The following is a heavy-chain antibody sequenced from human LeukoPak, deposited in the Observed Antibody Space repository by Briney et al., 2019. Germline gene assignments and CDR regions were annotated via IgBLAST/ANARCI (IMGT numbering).Heavy chain of an antibody. CDR1: GFTFSSYS. V-gene: IGHV3-48*01. D-gene: IGHD2-2*01. CDR2: ISSSSSTI. CDR3: AKTLLGTSYYDAFDI. Sequence: SGGSLRLSCAASGFTFSSYSMNWVRQAPGKGLEWVSYISSSSSTIYYADSVKGRFTISRDNSKNTLYLQMNSLRAEDTAVYYCAKTLLGTSYYDAFDIWGQGTMVTVSS. J-gene: IGHJ3*02.